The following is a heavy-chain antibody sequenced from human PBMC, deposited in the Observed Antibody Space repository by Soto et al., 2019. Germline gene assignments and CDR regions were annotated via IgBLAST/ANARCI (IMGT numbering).Heavy chain of an antibody. J-gene: IGHJ4*02. D-gene: IGHD3-22*01. CDR3: ASPPQLSGYYRYYFDY. CDR2: IYYSGST. Sequence: QLQLQESGPGLVTPSETLSLTCTVSGGSISSSSYYWGWIRQPPGKGLEWIGSIYYSGSTYYNPSLKSRVTISVDTSKIQFSLKLSSVTAADTAVYYCASPPQLSGYYRYYFDYWGQGTLVTVSS. V-gene: IGHV4-39*01. CDR1: GGSISSSSYY.